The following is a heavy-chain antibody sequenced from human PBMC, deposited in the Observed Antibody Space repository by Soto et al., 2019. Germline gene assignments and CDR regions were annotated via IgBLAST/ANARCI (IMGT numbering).Heavy chain of an antibody. Sequence: PGESLKISCKGSGYSFTSYWISWVRRMPGKGLEWMGRIDPSDSYTNYSPSFQGHVTISADKSISTAYLQWSSLKASETAMYYCERRDSSGGSCYYYFDYWGQGTLVTVSS. J-gene: IGHJ4*02. CDR2: IDPSDSYT. CDR1: GYSFTSYW. D-gene: IGHD2-15*01. V-gene: IGHV5-10-1*01. CDR3: ERRDSSGGSCYYYFDY.